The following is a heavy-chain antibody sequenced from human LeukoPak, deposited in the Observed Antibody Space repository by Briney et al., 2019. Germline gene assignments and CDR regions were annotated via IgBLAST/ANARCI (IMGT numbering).Heavy chain of an antibody. V-gene: IGHV4-39*01. J-gene: IGHJ5*02. CDR3: ARHVSNYDSWSGYYSGSWFDP. Sequence: PSETLSLTCTVSGGSISSSSYYWGWIRQPPGKGLEWIGSIYYSGSTYYNPSLKSRVTISVDTSKNQFSLKLSSVTAADTAVYYCARHVSNYDSWSGYYSGSWFDPWGQGTLVTVSS. CDR1: GGSISSSSYY. D-gene: IGHD3-3*01. CDR2: IYYSGST.